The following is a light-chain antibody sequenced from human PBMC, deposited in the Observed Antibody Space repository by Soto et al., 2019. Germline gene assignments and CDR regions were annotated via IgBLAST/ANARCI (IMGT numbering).Light chain of an antibody. V-gene: IGKV3-11*01. CDR1: QKISSY. CDR2: DAS. Sequence: EIVLTQSPGTLSLSRGERATLSCRASQKISSYLAWYQQKPGQAPRLLIYDASNRATGIPARFCGGGSGTSFSQTISSLELEVFAVYYGEQGSNCSPPTFGGVTKLLSK. J-gene: IGKJ4*01. CDR3: EQGSNCSPPT.